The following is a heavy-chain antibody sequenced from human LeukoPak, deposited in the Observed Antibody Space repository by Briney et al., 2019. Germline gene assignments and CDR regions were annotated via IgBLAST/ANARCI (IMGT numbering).Heavy chain of an antibody. V-gene: IGHV3-11*01. Sequence: GGSLRLSCAASGFTFSDYYMSWIRQAPGKGLEWVSYISSSGSTIYYADSVKGRFTISRDNAKNSLYLQINSLRAEDTAVYYCARVNNWNDVSFFDYWGQGTQVTVSS. CDR2: ISSSGSTI. J-gene: IGHJ4*02. CDR1: GFTFSDYY. CDR3: ARVNNWNDVSFFDY. D-gene: IGHD1-20*01.